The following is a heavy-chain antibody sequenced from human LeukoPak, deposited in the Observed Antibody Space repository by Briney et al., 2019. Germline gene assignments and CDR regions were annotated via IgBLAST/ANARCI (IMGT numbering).Heavy chain of an antibody. CDR3: ARVNLRAFDF. CDR2: ISPYNGNT. V-gene: IGHV1-18*01. J-gene: IGHJ4*02. CDR1: GYTFTNYG. Sequence: ASVKVSCKASGYTFTNYGFSWVRQAPGQGLEWMGWISPYNGNTNFAQKLQGRVTMTTDTSTRTAYMELRSLRSDDTAVYYCARVNLRAFDFWGQGTLVTVPS.